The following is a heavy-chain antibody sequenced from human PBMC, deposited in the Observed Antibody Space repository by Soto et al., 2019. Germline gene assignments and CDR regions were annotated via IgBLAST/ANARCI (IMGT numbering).Heavy chain of an antibody. D-gene: IGHD5-12*01. V-gene: IGHV2-5*02. Sequence: QITLKESGPTLVKPTQTLTLTCTFSGFSLSTSGVGVGWIRQPPGKALEWLALIYWDDDKRYSPSLKSRLTITKDTSKNQVVLTMTKMDPVDTATYYCAHRHEQWDIVAMIGGDFDYWGQGTLVTVSS. CDR3: AHRHEQWDIVAMIGGDFDY. CDR1: GFSLSTSGVG. CDR2: IYWDDDK. J-gene: IGHJ4*02.